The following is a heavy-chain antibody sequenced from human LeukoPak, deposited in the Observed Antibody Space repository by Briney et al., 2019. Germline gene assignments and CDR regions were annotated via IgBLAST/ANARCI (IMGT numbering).Heavy chain of an antibody. J-gene: IGHJ6*03. D-gene: IGHD6-19*01. CDR3: ARLGGDTGWFYYHHMDV. V-gene: IGHV5-51*01. CDR2: IYPDDSDI. CDR1: GYDFANYW. Sequence: GESLKISCHGSGYDFANYWIAWVRQMPGKGLEWMGIIYPDDSDIRYGPSFQGQVTLSADKSIRTAYLQWGSLKASDSAMYYCARLGGDTGWFYYHHMDVWGEGTPVTVSS.